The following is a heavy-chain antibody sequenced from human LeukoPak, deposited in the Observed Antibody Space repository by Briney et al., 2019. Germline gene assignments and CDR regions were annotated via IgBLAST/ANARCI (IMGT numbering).Heavy chain of an antibody. D-gene: IGHD3-9*01. CDR3: AISLVLRYFDWLPGT. V-gene: IGHV1-69*13. CDR2: IIPIFGTA. J-gene: IGHJ4*02. CDR1: GGTFSSYA. Sequence: GASVKVSCKASGGTFSSYAISWVRQAPGQGLEWMGGIIPIFGTANHAQKFQGRVTITADESTSTAYMELSSLRSEDTAVYYCAISLVLRYFDWLPGTWGQGTLVTVSS.